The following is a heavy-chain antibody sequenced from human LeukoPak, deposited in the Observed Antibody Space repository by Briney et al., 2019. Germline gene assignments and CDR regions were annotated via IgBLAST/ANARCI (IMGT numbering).Heavy chain of an antibody. CDR3: VGSGMSGVNFDL. Sequence: VKPSETLSLTCTVSGGSISSYYWSWIRQPPGKGLEWIGYIYYSGSTNYNPSLKSRVTMSVDTSKNQFSLRLNSVTAADTAVYFCVGSGMSGVNFDLWGQGTLVTVSS. CDR2: IYYSGST. CDR1: GGSISSYY. J-gene: IGHJ4*02. V-gene: IGHV4-59*12. D-gene: IGHD3-10*01.